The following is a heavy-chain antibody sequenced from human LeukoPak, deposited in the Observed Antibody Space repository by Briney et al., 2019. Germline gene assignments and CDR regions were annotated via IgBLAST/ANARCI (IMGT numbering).Heavy chain of an antibody. CDR2: INHSGST. CDR1: GGSFSGYY. Sequence: SETLSLTCAVYGGSFSGYYWSWIRQPPGKGLEWIGEINHSGSTNYNPSLKSRVTISVDTSKNQFSLKLSSVAAADTAVYYCARVGEGDSSGYDFDYWGQGTLVTVSS. J-gene: IGHJ4*02. D-gene: IGHD3-22*01. V-gene: IGHV4-34*01. CDR3: ARVGEGDSSGYDFDY.